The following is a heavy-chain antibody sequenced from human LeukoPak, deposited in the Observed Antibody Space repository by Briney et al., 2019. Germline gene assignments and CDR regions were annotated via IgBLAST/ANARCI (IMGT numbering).Heavy chain of an antibody. V-gene: IGHV3-9*01. CDR2: ISWNSGSI. D-gene: IGHD2-15*01. CDR3: ARDPGSYHQAY. Sequence: GGSLRLSCAASGFTFDDYAMHWVRQAPGKGLEWVSGISWNSGSIGYADSVKGRFTISRDNAKNTLYLQMNSLRVEDTAVYYCARDPGSYHQAYWGQGTLVTVSS. CDR1: GFTFDDYA. J-gene: IGHJ4*02.